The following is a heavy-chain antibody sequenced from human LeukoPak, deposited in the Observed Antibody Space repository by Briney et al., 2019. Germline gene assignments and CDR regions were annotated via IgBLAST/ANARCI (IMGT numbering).Heavy chain of an antibody. J-gene: IGHJ4*02. V-gene: IGHV1-69*13. CDR1: AATFSSYA. Sequence: ASVKLSCKASAATFSSYAISWVRQAPGQGLEWMGGIIPIFGTANYAQKFQGRVTITADESTSTAYMELSSLRSEDTAVYYCARGDGGEQQLVLGYWGQGTLVTVSS. D-gene: IGHD6-13*01. CDR2: IIPIFGTA. CDR3: ARGDGGEQQLVLGY.